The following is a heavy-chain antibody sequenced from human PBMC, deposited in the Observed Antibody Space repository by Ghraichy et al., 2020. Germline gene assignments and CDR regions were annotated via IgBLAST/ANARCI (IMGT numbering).Heavy chain of an antibody. CDR2: ISSSSSYI. CDR3: ARALGGSGAFDI. V-gene: IGHV3-21*01. Sequence: LSLTCAASGFTFSSYSMNWVRQAPGKGLEWVSSISSSSSYIYYADSVKGRFTISRDNAKNSLYLQMNSLRAEDTAVYYCARALGGSGAFDIWGQGPMVPVPS. J-gene: IGHJ3*02. D-gene: IGHD3-3*01. CDR1: GFTFSSYS.